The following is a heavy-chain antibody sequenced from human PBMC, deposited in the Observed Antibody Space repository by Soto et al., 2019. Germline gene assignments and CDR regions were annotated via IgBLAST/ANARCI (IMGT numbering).Heavy chain of an antibody. CDR1: GFTFTSHV. V-gene: IGHV3-23*01. Sequence: EEQVLESGGGLVQPGGSLRLSCAASGFTFTSHVMSWVRQAPGKGLEWVSSIGGSGGSTYYADSVKGRFTVSRDNSKSTQYLQMNSLRVEDTAVYYCAKGWGDGWGQGTLVTVSS. CDR3: AKGWGDG. D-gene: IGHD3-16*01. J-gene: IGHJ4*02. CDR2: IGGSGGST.